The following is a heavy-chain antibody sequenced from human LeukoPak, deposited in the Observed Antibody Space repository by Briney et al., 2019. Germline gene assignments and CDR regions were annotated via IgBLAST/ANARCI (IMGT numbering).Heavy chain of an antibody. CDR2: IYDSGSTSGTT. CDR1: GGSISSYY. V-gene: IGHV4-4*08. D-gene: IGHD6-19*01. CDR3: ATDEGSSGWYNY. Sequence: PSQTLSLTCTVSGGSISSYYWSWIRQPPGKGLEWIAYIYDSGSTSGTTNYNPSLRSRVTISVDTSKNQLSLKLTSVTAADTAVYYCATDEGSSGWYNYWGQGTLVTVSS. J-gene: IGHJ4*02.